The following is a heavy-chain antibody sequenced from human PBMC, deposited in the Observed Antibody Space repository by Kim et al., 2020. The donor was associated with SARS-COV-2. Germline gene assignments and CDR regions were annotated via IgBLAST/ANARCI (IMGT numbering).Heavy chain of an antibody. D-gene: IGHD4-17*01. J-gene: IGHJ2*01. V-gene: IGHV4-30-4*01. CDR1: GGSISSCDYY. Sequence: SETLSLTCTVSGGSISSCDYYWSWIRQPPGKGLEWIGYIYYSGSTYYNPSLKSRVTISVDTSKNQFSLKLSSVTAADTAVYYCASIITVTTFMDWYFDLWGRGTLVTVSS. CDR3: ASIITVTTFMDWYFDL. CDR2: IYYSGST.